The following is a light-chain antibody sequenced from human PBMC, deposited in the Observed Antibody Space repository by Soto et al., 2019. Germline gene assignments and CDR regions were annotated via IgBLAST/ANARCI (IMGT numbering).Light chain of an antibody. CDR1: SSNIGGHS. CDR2: DDN. V-gene: IGLV1-51*01. Sequence: QSVLTQRHSVSAAPGQKVTISCSGSSSNIGGHSVSWYQQLPGTAPKLLIYDDNNRLSGIPDRFSGSKSGTSATLGITGFQTGDEADYYCGSWDSSLSADVFGTGTKVTVL. CDR3: GSWDSSLSADV. J-gene: IGLJ1*01.